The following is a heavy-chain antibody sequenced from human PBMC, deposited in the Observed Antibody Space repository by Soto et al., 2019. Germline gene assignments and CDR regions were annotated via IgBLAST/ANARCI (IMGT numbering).Heavy chain of an antibody. Sequence: QVQLVQSGAEVKKPGSSVKVSCKASGGTFSSYAISWVRQAPGQGLEWMGGIIPIFGTANYAQKFQGRVTITADESTSTAYMELSSLRSEDTAVYYCAENLGVPAASAYYYYYGMDVWGQGTTVTVSS. CDR3: AENLGVPAASAYYYYYGMDV. CDR1: GGTFSSYA. D-gene: IGHD2-2*01. V-gene: IGHV1-69*01. J-gene: IGHJ6*02. CDR2: IIPIFGTA.